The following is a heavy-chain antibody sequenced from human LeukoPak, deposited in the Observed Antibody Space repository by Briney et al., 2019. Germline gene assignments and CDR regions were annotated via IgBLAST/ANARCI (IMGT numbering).Heavy chain of an antibody. CDR3: ARGACSSTSCFALYYYYYYYMDV. J-gene: IGHJ6*03. CDR2: INHSGST. D-gene: IGHD2-2*01. Sequence: SETLSLTCAVYGGSFSGYYWSWIRQPPGKGLEWIGEINHSGSTNYNPSLKSRVTISVDTSKNQFSLKLSSVTAADTAVYYCARGACSSTSCFALYYYYYYYMDVWGKGTTVTVSS. CDR1: GGSFSGYY. V-gene: IGHV4-34*01.